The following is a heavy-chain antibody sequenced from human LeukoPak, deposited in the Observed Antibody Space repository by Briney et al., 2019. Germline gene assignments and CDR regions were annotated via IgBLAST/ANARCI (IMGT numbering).Heavy chain of an antibody. CDR1: GFTFSGHW. CDR3: ARDTNWYPIDY. J-gene: IGHJ4*02. CDR2: IKQDGSEK. Sequence: GGSLRLSCAASGFTFSGHWMIWVRQAPGKGLEGVANIKQDGSEKNYVDSVKGRFTISRDNAKNSLYLQMNSLRAEDTAVYHCARDTNWYPIDYWGQGTLVTVSS. D-gene: IGHD1-1*01. V-gene: IGHV3-7*03.